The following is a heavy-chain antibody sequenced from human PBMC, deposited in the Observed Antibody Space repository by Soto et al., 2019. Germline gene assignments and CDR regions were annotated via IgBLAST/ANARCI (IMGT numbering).Heavy chain of an antibody. CDR2: IKSKTDGGTT. CDR3: TTYTSSSFGS. V-gene: IGHV3-15*01. J-gene: IGHJ4*02. CDR1: GFTFTNAW. D-gene: IGHD6-6*01. Sequence: GGSLRLSCAASGFTFTNAWMSWVRQAPGKGLEWVGRIKSKTDGGTTDYAAPVKGRFTVSRDDSKNALFLQMNSLKTEDTAVYYCTTYTSSSFGSWGQGTLVTVSS.